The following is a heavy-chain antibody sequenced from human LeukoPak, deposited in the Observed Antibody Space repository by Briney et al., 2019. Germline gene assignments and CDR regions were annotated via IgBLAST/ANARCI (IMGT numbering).Heavy chain of an antibody. D-gene: IGHD2-15*01. CDR2: IYWDDDK. J-gene: IGHJ5*02. Sequence: SGPTLAKPTHTLTLTCTFSGFSLRTSGVGVGWIRQPPGKALEWVSLIYWDDDKRYSPSLKSRLTITKDTSKNQVVLTMTNMDPVDTATYYCARVVVVAATRNWFDPWGQGTLVTVSS. CDR1: GFSLRTSGVG. V-gene: IGHV2-5*02. CDR3: ARVVVVAATRNWFDP.